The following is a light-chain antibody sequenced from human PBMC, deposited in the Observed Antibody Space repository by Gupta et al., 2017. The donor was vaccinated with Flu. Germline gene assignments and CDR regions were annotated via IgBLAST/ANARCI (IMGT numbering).Light chain of an antibody. CDR2: DAS. V-gene: IGKV3-11*01. J-gene: IGKJ2*01. CDR3: QQRGNWPYT. Sequence: VLTQSLATLSLYPGEGATLSCRASQSVSSYLAWYQQKPGQAPRLLIYDASNRATGIPARFSGSGSGTDFTLTISSLEPEDFALYYCQQRGNWPYTFGQGTKLEIK. CDR1: QSVSSY.